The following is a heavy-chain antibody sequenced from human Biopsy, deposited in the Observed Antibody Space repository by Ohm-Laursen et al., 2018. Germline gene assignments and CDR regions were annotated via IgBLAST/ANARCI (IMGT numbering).Heavy chain of an antibody. CDR3: ARAYPPPGRRLVVVAGDFDC. CDR2: IFYDGSNT. CDR1: GFTFNNYG. J-gene: IGHJ4*02. V-gene: IGHV3-30*03. D-gene: IGHD2-15*01. Sequence: SLRLSCTASGFTFNNYGMQWVRQAPGKGLEWVAFIFYDGSNTYYADSMKGRFTISRDNSRDTLYLQMSSLRAEDTAVYYCARAYPPPGRRLVVVAGDFDCWGQGTRVTVSS.